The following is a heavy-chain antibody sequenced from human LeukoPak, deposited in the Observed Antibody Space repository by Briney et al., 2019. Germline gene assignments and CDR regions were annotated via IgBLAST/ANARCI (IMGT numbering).Heavy chain of an antibody. CDR1: GFTFSSYA. CDR3: ARVSGREYSGYDLTNY. Sequence: GRSLRLSCAASGFTFSSYAMRWVRQAPGKGLEWVAVISYDGSNKYYADSVKGRFTISRDNSKNTLYLQMNSLRAEDTAVYYCARVSGREYSGYDLTNYWGQGALVTVS. D-gene: IGHD5-12*01. V-gene: IGHV3-30-3*01. J-gene: IGHJ4*02. CDR2: ISYDGSNK.